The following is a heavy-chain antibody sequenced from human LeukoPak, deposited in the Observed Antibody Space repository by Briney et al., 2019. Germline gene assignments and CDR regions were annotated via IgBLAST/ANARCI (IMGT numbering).Heavy chain of an antibody. CDR3: ARQSRDGDYIAKLLDY. Sequence: SETLSLSCTVSGVSLCNFYWGWIRQPPGKGLEWIGYIYYSGSINYNPSLKSRVTISVDMSKNQFSLQLSSVTAADTAVYYCARQSRDGDYIAKLLDYWGQGTLVTVSS. J-gene: IGHJ4*02. CDR1: GVSLCNFY. CDR2: IYYSGSI. V-gene: IGHV4-59*08. D-gene: IGHD4-17*01.